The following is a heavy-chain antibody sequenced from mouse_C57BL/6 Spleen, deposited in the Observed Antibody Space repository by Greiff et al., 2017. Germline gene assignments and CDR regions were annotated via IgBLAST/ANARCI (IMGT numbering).Heavy chain of an antibody. CDR1: GYTFTSYW. CDR2: IYTSDSET. D-gene: IGHD1-1*01. Sequence: QVQLQQPGAELVRPGSSVKLSCKASGYTFTSYWMDWVKQRPGQGLEWIGNIYTSDSETHYNQKFKDKATLTVDKSSSTAYMRRSSLSSEDSAVYYCARGGYYVCLGGWGQGPLVTVSA. J-gene: IGHJ3*01. V-gene: IGHV1-61*01. CDR3: ARGGYYVCLGG.